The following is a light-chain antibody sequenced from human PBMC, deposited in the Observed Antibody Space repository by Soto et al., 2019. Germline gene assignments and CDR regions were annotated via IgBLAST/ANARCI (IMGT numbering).Light chain of an antibody. J-gene: IGKJ2*01. V-gene: IGKV3-15*01. CDR3: QQYEESPPYS. CDR1: QNINRN. CDR2: RAS. Sequence: EIVLTQSPATLSVSPGESASLSCRASQNINRNLAWYQQRPGQATRLLILRASTRASGIPASFSGSGSGTEFTLNVSGLESEDFAVYYCQQYEESPPYSFGQGTKVEIK.